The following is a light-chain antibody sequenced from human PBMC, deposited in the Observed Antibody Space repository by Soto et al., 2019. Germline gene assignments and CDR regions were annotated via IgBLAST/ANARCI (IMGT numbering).Light chain of an antibody. CDR1: SSDVGGYNY. V-gene: IGLV2-14*01. J-gene: IGLJ1*01. CDR3: SSYTSSSTYV. Sequence: QSALTQPASLSGSPGQSITISCTGTSSDVGGYNYVSWYQQHPGKAPKLMIYEVSNRPSGVSNRVSVSKSGNTASLTISGLQAEAEADYYCSSYTSSSTYVFGPGTKVTVL. CDR2: EVS.